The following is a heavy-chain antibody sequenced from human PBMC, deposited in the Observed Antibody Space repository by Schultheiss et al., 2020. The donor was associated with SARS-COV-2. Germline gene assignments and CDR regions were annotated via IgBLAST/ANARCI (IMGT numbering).Heavy chain of an antibody. Sequence: GGSLRLSCAASGFTFDDYAMHWVRQAPGKGLEWVANIKQDGSEKYYVDSVKGRFTISRDNSKNTLYLQMNSLRAEDTAVYYCARTLNHYYDLGWGQGTLVTVSS. D-gene: IGHD3-22*01. CDR1: GFTFDDYA. CDR2: IKQDGSEK. J-gene: IGHJ4*02. CDR3: ARTLNHYYDLG. V-gene: IGHV3-7*01.